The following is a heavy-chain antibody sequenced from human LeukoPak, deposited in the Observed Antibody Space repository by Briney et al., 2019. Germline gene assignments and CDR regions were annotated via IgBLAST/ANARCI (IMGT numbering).Heavy chain of an antibody. CDR1: GYTFTSFG. D-gene: IGHD5-18*01. CDR2: ISAYNGNI. Sequence: ASVKVSCKASGYTFTSFGISWVRQAPGQGPEWMGWISAYNGNINYVQKFQGRVTMTTDTSTNTAYMELWSLTSDDTAVYYCARDLGLDTTMIFFDYWGQGTLVTVSS. J-gene: IGHJ4*02. V-gene: IGHV1-18*01. CDR3: ARDLGLDTTMIFFDY.